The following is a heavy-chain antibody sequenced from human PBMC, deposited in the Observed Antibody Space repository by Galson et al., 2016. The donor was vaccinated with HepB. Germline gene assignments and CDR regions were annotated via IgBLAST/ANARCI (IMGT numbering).Heavy chain of an antibody. J-gene: IGHJ6*02. D-gene: IGHD6-19*01. CDR1: GFTFSSYS. Sequence: SLRLSCAASGFTFSSYSMNWVRQAPGKGLEWVSYISSSSSTIYYADSVKGRFTISRDNAKNSLYLQMNSLRDEDTAVYYCAGDLSSGWYSPYYYYGMDVWGQGTTVTVSS. V-gene: IGHV3-48*02. CDR2: ISSSSSTI. CDR3: AGDLSSGWYSPYYYYGMDV.